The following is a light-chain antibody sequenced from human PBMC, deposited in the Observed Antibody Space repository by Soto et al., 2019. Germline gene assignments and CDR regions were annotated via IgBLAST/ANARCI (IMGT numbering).Light chain of an antibody. Sequence: EIVMTRSPATLSVSPGDRVTLSCRASESLTNNLAWYQQKPGQAPRLLIHGASTRATGIPARFSGSGSGTEFTLTISSLQSEDFAVYYCQQYYSWPLTFGGGTKVDI. V-gene: IGKV3-15*01. CDR2: GAS. CDR1: ESLTNN. J-gene: IGKJ4*01. CDR3: QQYYSWPLT.